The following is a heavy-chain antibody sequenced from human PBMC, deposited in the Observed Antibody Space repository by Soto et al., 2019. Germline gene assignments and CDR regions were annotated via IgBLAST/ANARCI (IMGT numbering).Heavy chain of an antibody. V-gene: IGHV3-23*01. CDR3: AKDWGQWLIPALIDY. CDR2: ISGSGGST. J-gene: IGHJ4*02. D-gene: IGHD6-19*01. Sequence: GGSLRLSCAASGFTFSSYAMSWVRQAPGKGLEWVSAISGSGGSTYYADSVKGRFTISRDNSKNTLYLQMNSLRAEDTAVYYCAKDWGQWLIPALIDYWGQGTLVTVSS. CDR1: GFTFSSYA.